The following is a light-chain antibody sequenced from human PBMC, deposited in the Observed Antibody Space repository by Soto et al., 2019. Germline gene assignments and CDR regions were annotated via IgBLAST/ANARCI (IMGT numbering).Light chain of an antibody. CDR3: QQYGASPFT. CDR1: RDVYINA. Sequence: VVLTQSPATLSLSPGEPATLSCRASRDVYINALAWYQQKPGRTPTLLIYGASTRATGIPDRFSATGSGKEFSLTVSSVEPEDFAVYYCQQYGASPFTVGPGTRVDI. V-gene: IGKV3-20*01. J-gene: IGKJ3*01. CDR2: GAS.